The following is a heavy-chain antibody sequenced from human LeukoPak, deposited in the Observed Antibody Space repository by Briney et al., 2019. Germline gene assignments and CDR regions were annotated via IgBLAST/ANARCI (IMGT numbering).Heavy chain of an antibody. J-gene: IGHJ5*02. D-gene: IGHD2-15*01. Sequence: SETLSLTCAVSGGSLSSGGYSWSWIRQPPGKGLEWIGYIYHSGSTYYNPSLKSRVTISVDRSKNQFSLKLSSVTAADTAVYYCARGGSGGSRRSNWFDPWGQGTLVTVSS. V-gene: IGHV4-30-2*01. CDR1: GGSLSSGGYS. CDR2: IYHSGST. CDR3: ARGGSGGSRRSNWFDP.